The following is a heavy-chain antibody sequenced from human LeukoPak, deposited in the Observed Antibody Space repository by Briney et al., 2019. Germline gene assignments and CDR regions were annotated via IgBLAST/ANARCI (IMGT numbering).Heavy chain of an antibody. CDR1: GYTFTGYY. CDR3: AKTSYYDSSGYFSPPDY. Sequence: GASVKVSCKASGYTFTGYYMHWVRRAPGEGLEWMGWINPNSGGTYYAQKFQGRVTMTGDTSISTAYMELSRLRSDDTAVYYCAKTSYYDSSGYFSPPDYWGQGTLVTVSS. CDR2: INPNSGGT. J-gene: IGHJ4*02. D-gene: IGHD3-22*01. V-gene: IGHV1-2*02.